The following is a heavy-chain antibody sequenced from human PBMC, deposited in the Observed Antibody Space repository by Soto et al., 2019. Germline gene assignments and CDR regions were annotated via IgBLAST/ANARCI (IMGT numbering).Heavy chain of an antibody. Sequence: SETLSLTCAVYGGSFSGYYWSWIRQPPGKGLEWIGEINHSGSTNYNPSLKSRVTISVDTSKNQFSLKLSSVTAADTAVYYCARNYYDSSGYSYYFDYWGQGTLVTVSS. CDR1: GGSFSGYY. V-gene: IGHV4-34*01. CDR2: INHSGST. D-gene: IGHD3-22*01. J-gene: IGHJ4*02. CDR3: ARNYYDSSGYSYYFDY.